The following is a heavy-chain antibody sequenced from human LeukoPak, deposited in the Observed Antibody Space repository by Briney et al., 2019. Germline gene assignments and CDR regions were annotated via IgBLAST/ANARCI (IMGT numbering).Heavy chain of an antibody. V-gene: IGHV3-21*01. J-gene: IGHJ4*02. CDR2: ISTSSSYI. Sequence: GGSLRLSCAASGFTFSSYSMNWVRQAPGKGLEWVSSISTSSSYIHYADSVKGRFTISRDYAQNSLYLQISRPRAEHTVAYYCARESEYSTNAFDYWGQGTLVTVSS. CDR1: GFTFSSYS. CDR3: ARESEYSTNAFDY. D-gene: IGHD6-6*01.